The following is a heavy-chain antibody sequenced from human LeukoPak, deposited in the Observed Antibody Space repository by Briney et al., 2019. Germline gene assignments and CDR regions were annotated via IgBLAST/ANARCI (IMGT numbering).Heavy chain of an antibody. CDR3: ARVAMATISVGYFDY. CDR1: GFTFSSYA. Sequence: PGGSLRLSCAASGFTFSSYAMHWVRQAPGKGLEWVAVISYDGSNKYYADSVKGRFTISRDNSKNTLYLQMNSLRAEDTAVYYCARVAMATISVGYFDYWGQGTLVTVSS. J-gene: IGHJ4*02. V-gene: IGHV3-30-3*01. D-gene: IGHD5-24*01. CDR2: ISYDGSNK.